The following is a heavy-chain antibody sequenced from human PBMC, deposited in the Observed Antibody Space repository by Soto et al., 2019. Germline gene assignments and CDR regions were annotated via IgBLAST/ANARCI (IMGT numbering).Heavy chain of an antibody. CDR3: ARPSSGYSSSYDAFDI. CDR2: IWYDGSNK. V-gene: IGHV3-33*01. CDR1: GFTFSSYG. J-gene: IGHJ3*02. Sequence: PGGSLRLSCAASGFTFSSYGMHWVRQAPGKGLEWVAVIWYDGSNKYYADSVKGRFTISRDNSKNTPYLQMNSLRVEDTAVYYCARPSSGYSSSYDAFDIWGQGTMVTVSS. D-gene: IGHD3-22*01.